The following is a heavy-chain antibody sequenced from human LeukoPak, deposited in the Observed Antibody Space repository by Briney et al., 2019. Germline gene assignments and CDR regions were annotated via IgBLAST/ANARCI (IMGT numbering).Heavy chain of an antibody. CDR2: INSDGSEG. J-gene: IGHJ3*01. Sequence: RPGGSLRLSCAVSGFTFSGFWMSWSRQAPGKGLEWVASINSDGSEGYYADVVKGRFTISRDNAKNSLYLQINSLRAEDTAVYYCARSSYSSSSSVWGQGTMVTVSS. CDR1: GFTFSGFW. V-gene: IGHV3-7*03. D-gene: IGHD6-6*01. CDR3: ARSSYSSSSSV.